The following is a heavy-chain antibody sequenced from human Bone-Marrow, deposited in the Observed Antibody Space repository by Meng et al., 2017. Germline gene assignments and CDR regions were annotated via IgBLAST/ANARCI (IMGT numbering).Heavy chain of an antibody. CDR2: IYGGGST. J-gene: IGHJ6*02. CDR1: GFTVSSNY. D-gene: IGHD2-2*03. V-gene: IGHV3-53*01. CDR3: ARDRRYGYCSSTSCYGMDV. Sequence: GESLKISCAASGFTVSSNYMSWVRQAPGKGLEWVSVIYGGGSTYYADSVKGRFTISRDNSKNTLYLQMNSLRAEDTAVYYCARDRRYGYCSSTSCYGMDVWGQGTTVTVSS.